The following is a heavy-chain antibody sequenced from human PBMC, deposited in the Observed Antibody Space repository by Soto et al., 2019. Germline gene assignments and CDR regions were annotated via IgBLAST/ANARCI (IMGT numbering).Heavy chain of an antibody. J-gene: IGHJ5*02. CDR3: ARDPTVTASAYNWFDP. CDR2: IYSGGST. V-gene: IGHV3-66*01. Sequence: ESGGGLVQPGGSLRLSCAASGFTVSSNYMSWVRQAPGKGLEWVSVIYSGGSTYYADSVKGRFTISRDNSKNTLYLQMNSLRAEDTAVYYCARDPTVTASAYNWFDPWGQGTLVTVSS. CDR1: GFTVSSNY. D-gene: IGHD4-17*01.